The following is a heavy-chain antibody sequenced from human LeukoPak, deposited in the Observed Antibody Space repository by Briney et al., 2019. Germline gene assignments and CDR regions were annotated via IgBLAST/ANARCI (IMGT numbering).Heavy chain of an antibody. CDR2: INSDGSST. CDR1: GFTFSSYW. Sequence: GGSLRLSCVASGFTFSSYWMHWVRQAPGKGLVWVSRINSDGSSTSYADSVKGRFTISRDNAKNTLYLQMNSLRAEDTAVYYCARAGLSWDAFDIWGQGTMVTVSS. J-gene: IGHJ3*02. CDR3: ARAGLSWDAFDI. D-gene: IGHD2-8*02. V-gene: IGHV3-74*01.